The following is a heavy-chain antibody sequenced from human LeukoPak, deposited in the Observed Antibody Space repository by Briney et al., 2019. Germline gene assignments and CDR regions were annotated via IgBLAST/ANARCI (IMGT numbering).Heavy chain of an antibody. CDR2: ICYDGSNK. J-gene: IGHJ6*02. CDR1: GFTFSSYG. CDR3: ARDSAPGQRYYYGMDV. Sequence: GGSLRLSCAASGFTFSSYGMHWVRQAPGKGLEWVAVICYDGSNKYYADSVKGRFTISRDNSKNTLYLQMNSLKAEDTAVYYCARDSAPGQRYYYGMDVWGQGTTVTVSS. V-gene: IGHV3-33*01.